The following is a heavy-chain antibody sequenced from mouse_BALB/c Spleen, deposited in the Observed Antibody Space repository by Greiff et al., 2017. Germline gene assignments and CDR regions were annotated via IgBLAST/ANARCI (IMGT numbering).Heavy chain of an antibody. CDR3: ARAYYRYDKGSYAMDY. CDR1: GFSLTGYG. Sequence: VQVVESGPGLVAPSQSLSITCTVSGFSLTGYGVNWVRQPPGKGLEWLGMIWGDGSTDYNSALKSRLSISKDNSKSQVFLKMNSLQTDDTARYYCARAYYRYDKGSYAMDYWGQGTSVTVSS. D-gene: IGHD2-14*01. CDR2: IWGDGST. V-gene: IGHV2-6-7*01. J-gene: IGHJ4*01.